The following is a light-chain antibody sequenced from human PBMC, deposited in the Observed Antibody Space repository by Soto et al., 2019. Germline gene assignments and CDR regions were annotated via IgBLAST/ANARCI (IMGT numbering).Light chain of an antibody. CDR1: QSVSSNY. V-gene: IGKV3-20*01. Sequence: EIVLTQSPGTLSLSPGERATLSCRASQSVSSNYLAWFQQKPGQAPRLLIYGASSRASGIPDRFSGSGSGTDFPLTISRLEPEDFAVYYCQQYGRSPYTFGQGTKLEIK. J-gene: IGKJ2*01. CDR3: QQYGRSPYT. CDR2: GAS.